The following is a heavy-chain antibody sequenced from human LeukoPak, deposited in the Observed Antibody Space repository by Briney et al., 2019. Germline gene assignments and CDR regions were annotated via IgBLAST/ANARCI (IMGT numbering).Heavy chain of an antibody. CDR2: ISYDGSNE. CDR3: AKGPPDV. CDR1: GFTFSSYG. V-gene: IGHV3-30*18. J-gene: IGHJ6*02. Sequence: PGRSLRLSCVASGFTFSSYGMHWVRQAPGKGLEWVAFISYDGSNENIADSVKGRFIISRDNSKNTLYLQMNSLRAEDTAVYYCAKGPPDVWGQGTTVTVSS.